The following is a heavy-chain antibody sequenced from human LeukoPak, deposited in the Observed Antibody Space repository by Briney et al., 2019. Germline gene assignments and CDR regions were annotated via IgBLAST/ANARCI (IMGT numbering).Heavy chain of an antibody. CDR1: GFSFSTYW. D-gene: IGHD3-22*01. J-gene: IGHJ4*02. Sequence: GGSLRLSCAASGFSFSTYWMTWVRQAPGKGLECVANIKTDGSETYYLDSVKGRFTVSRDNAKSSLYLQMNNLRVEDTAVYYCTRDLNYDSSGWGQGTLVTVSS. V-gene: IGHV3-7*01. CDR2: IKTDGSET. CDR3: TRDLNYDSSG.